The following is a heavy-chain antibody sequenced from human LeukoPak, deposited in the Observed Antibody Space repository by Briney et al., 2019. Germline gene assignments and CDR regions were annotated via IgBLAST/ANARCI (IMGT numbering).Heavy chain of an antibody. V-gene: IGHV4-30-2*02. CDR1: GGSISSGGYS. Sequence: SETLSLTCAVSGGSISSGGYSWSWIRQPPGKGLEWIGYIYHSGYTYYNPSLKSRVTISVDTSKNQFSLKLSSVTAADTAVYYCATGGAIHAFDIWGQGTMVTVSS. CDR2: IYHSGYT. J-gene: IGHJ3*02. CDR3: ATGGAIHAFDI. D-gene: IGHD1-26*01.